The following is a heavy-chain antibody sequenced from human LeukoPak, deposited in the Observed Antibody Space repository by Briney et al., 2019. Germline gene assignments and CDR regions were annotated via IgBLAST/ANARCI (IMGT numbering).Heavy chain of an antibody. Sequence: ASVKVSCKASGYTFTSYYIHWVRQAPGQGLEWMGIINPSGGSTSYAQKFQGRVTMTRDTSTSTVYMELSSLRSEDTAVYYCARKRGEGNWFDPWGQRTLVSVSS. J-gene: IGHJ5*02. CDR1: GYTFTSYY. D-gene: IGHD3-16*01. CDR3: ARKRGEGNWFDP. CDR2: INPSGGST. V-gene: IGHV1-46*01.